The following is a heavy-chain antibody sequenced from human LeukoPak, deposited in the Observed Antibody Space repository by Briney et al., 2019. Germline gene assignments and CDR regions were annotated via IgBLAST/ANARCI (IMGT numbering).Heavy chain of an antibody. V-gene: IGHV4-39*07. D-gene: IGHD3-22*01. J-gene: IGHJ6*02. Sequence: SETLSLTCIVSGGSISSISSNNYHWGWIRQPPGEGLEWIGSIYYSGSTYYNPSLNSRVTISVDTSKNQFSLKLSSVTAADTAVYYCARDKHDSRDPHYYYGMDVWGQGTTVTVSS. CDR1: GGSISSISSNNYH. CDR2: IYYSGST. CDR3: ARDKHDSRDPHYYYGMDV.